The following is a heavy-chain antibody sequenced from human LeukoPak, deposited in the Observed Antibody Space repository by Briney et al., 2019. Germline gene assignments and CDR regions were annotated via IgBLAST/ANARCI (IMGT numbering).Heavy chain of an antibody. V-gene: IGHV4-59*01. CDR2: IYYSGST. Sequence: SETLSLTCTVSGGSISSYYWSWIRQRPGKGLEWIGYIYYSGSTNYNPSLKSRVTISVDTSKNQFSLKLSSVTAADTAVYYCARIGTMTKGAFDIWGQGTMVTVSS. J-gene: IGHJ3*02. CDR3: ARIGTMTKGAFDI. D-gene: IGHD3-22*01. CDR1: GGSISSYY.